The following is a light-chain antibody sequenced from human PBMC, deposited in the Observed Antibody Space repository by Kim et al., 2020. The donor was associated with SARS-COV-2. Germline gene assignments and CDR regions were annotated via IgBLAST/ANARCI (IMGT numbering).Light chain of an antibody. CDR2: ENN. V-gene: IGLV6-57*01. Sequence: KTVTIACHHSSGSIASNYVQWYQQRPGSSPTTVIYENNQRPSGVPDRFSGSIDSSSNSASLTISGLKTEDEADYYCQSYDSSNPWVFGGGTQLTVL. CDR3: QSYDSSNPWV. J-gene: IGLJ3*02. CDR1: SGSIASNY.